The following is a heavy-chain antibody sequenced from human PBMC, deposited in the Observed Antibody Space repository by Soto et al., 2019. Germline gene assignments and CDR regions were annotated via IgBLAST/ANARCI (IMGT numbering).Heavy chain of an antibody. CDR2: MNPNSGNT. CDR1: GYTFTSYD. D-gene: IGHD3-22*01. CDR3: ARGSRPYYYDSSGYQTAEYFQH. Sequence: GASVKVSCKASGYTFTSYDINWVRQATGQGLEWMGWMNPNSGNTSYAQKFQGRVTMTRNTSISTAYMELSSLRSEDTAVYYCARGSRPYYYDSSGYQTAEYFQHWGQGTLVTVS. J-gene: IGHJ1*01. V-gene: IGHV1-8*01.